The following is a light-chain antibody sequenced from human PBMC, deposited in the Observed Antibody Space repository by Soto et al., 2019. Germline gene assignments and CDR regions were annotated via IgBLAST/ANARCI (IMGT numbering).Light chain of an antibody. V-gene: IGLV2-14*01. CDR1: MRDVGAYNL. J-gene: IGLJ3*02. CDR3: SAYTARSTLV. CDR2: GVR. Sequence: QSALTQPASVSGSAGQSITISCSGTMRDVGAYNLVSWYQQHPGTAPKLIIYGVRNRPSAISSRFSGSRSGNTASLTISGLQPEDEGDYYCSAYTARSTLVFGGGTKLTVL.